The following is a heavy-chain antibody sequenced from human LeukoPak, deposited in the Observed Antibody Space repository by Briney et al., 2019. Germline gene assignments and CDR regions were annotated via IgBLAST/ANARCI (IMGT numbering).Heavy chain of an antibody. D-gene: IGHD2-2*01. Sequence: PSETLSLTCAVYGGSFSGYYWSWIRQPPGKGLEWIGEINHSGSTNYNPSLKSRVTISVDTSKNQFSLKLSSVTAADTAVYYCARDLCSSSSCPNNWIDPWGQGTLVTVSS. CDR1: GGSFSGYY. CDR2: INHSGST. CDR3: ARDLCSSSSCPNNWIDP. J-gene: IGHJ5*02. V-gene: IGHV4-34*01.